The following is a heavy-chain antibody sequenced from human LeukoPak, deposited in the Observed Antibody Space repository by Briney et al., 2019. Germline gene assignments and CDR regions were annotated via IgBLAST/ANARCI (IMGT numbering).Heavy chain of an antibody. CDR2: ISSSGSTI. Sequence: GGSLTLSCAASGFTFSSYEMNWVRQAPGKGLEWVSYISSSGSTIYYADSVKGRFTISRDNAKNSLYLQMNSLRAEDTAVYYCARGLYSSSSGWFDPWGQGTLVTVSS. CDR3: ARGLYSSSSGWFDP. CDR1: GFTFSSYE. V-gene: IGHV3-48*03. D-gene: IGHD6-6*01. J-gene: IGHJ5*02.